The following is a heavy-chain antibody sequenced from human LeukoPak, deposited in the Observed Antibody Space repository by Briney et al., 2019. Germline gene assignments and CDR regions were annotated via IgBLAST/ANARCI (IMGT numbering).Heavy chain of an antibody. Sequence: GGSLRLSCVASGFTFSRYWMHWVRQAPGKGLVWVSCINSDGRSTNYADSVKGRFSISRDNAENTLYLQMNSLRVEDTAVYYCVRGADTGYSSDSWGQGTLVTVSS. V-gene: IGHV3-74*01. CDR2: INSDGRST. CDR3: VRGADTGYSSDS. J-gene: IGHJ4*02. CDR1: GFTFSRYW. D-gene: IGHD3-9*01.